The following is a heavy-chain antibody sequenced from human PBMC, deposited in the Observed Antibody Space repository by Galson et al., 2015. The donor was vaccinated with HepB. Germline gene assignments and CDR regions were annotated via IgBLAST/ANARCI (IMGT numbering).Heavy chain of an antibody. CDR3: TWRTTEVQNGAYFDY. J-gene: IGHJ4*02. D-gene: IGHD4-23*01. CDR1: GFTFSNAW. V-gene: IGHV3-15*01. CDR2: IKSKTDGGTT. Sequence: LSCAASGFTFSNAWMSWVRQAPGKGLEWVGRIKSKTDGGTTDYAAPVKGRFTISREDSKNTLYLQMNSLKTEDTAVYYCTWRTTEVQNGAYFDYWGQGTLVTVSS.